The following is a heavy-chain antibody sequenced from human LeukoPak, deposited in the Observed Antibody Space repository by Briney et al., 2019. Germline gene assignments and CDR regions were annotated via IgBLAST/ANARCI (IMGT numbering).Heavy chain of an antibody. CDR1: GYTFKSYS. J-gene: IGHJ4*02. V-gene: IGHV1-18*01. Sequence: ASVKVSCKASGYTFKSYSFNWVRQAPGQGLEWMGWISAYNGNTNYAQKFQGRVTMTTDTSTSTAYMELRSLRSDDTAVYYCARGGDAMIVVGDPFDYWGQGTLVTVSS. CDR3: ARGGDAMIVVGDPFDY. CDR2: ISAYNGNT. D-gene: IGHD3-22*01.